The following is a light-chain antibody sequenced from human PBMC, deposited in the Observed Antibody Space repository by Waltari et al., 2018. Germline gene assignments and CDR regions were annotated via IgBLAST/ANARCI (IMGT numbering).Light chain of an antibody. V-gene: IGLV2-14*01. CDR2: GVS. J-gene: IGLJ1*01. CDR1: SSDVGTYNL. Sequence: QSALTQPASVSGSPGQSITISCPGTSSDVGTYNLVSWYQHPPGKAPKLMISGVSNRPSGVSNRCSGSKSDNTASLTLSGLQAEDEADYFCCSYTSSNTYVFGTGTRVTVL. CDR3: CSYTSSNTYV.